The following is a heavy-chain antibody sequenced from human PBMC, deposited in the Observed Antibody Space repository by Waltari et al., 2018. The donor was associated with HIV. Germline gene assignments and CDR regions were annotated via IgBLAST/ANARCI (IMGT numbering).Heavy chain of an antibody. CDR1: GFTFSSYG. CDR3: AKEAGDYYDSSGYYYGS. V-gene: IGHV3-30*18. Sequence: QVQLVESGGGVVQPGRSLRLSCAASGFTFSSYGMHWVRQAPGKGREWVAVISYDGSNKYYADSVKGRFTISRDNSKNTLYLQMNSLRAEDTAVYYCAKEAGDYYDSSGYYYGSWGQGTLVTVSS. CDR2: ISYDGSNK. D-gene: IGHD3-22*01. J-gene: IGHJ5*02.